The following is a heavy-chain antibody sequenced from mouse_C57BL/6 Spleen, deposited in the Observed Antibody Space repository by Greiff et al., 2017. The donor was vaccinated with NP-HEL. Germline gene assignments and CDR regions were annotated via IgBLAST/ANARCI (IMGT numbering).Heavy chain of an antibody. V-gene: IGHV5-9*01. CDR3: ARVSFSYYSDYGDAMDY. CDR2: ISGGGGNT. CDR1: GFTFSSYT. D-gene: IGHD2-5*01. Sequence: EVKLMESGGGLVKPGGSLKLSCAASGFTFSSYTMSWVRQTPEKRLEWVATISGGGGNTYYPDSVKGRFTISRDNAKNTLYLQMSSLRSEDTALYYCARVSFSYYSDYGDAMDYWGQGTSVTVSS. J-gene: IGHJ4*01.